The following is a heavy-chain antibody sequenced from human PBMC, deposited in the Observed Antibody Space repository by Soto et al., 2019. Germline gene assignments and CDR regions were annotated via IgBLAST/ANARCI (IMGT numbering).Heavy chain of an antibody. CDR3: ARVTLGSSGASAMFTPGDY. V-gene: IGHV1-18*04. J-gene: IGHJ4*02. Sequence: QVQLVQSGAEVKKPGASVKVSCKDSGYTFPSYGITWVRQAPGQGLEWMGWISASNGHTNYAQKLQGRVTMTTDTSTRTAYMEVRSLRSDDAAVYYCARVTLGSSGASAMFTPGDYWGQGTLVTVSS. CDR2: ISASNGHT. CDR1: GYTFPSYG. D-gene: IGHD6-25*01.